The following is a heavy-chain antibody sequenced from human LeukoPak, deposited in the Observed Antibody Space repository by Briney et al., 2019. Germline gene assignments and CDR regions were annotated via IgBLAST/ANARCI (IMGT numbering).Heavy chain of an antibody. CDR1: GYIFTNYY. V-gene: IGHV1-46*01. CDR2: INPSGGST. J-gene: IGHJ4*02. CDR3: ARDWEYWGLDY. D-gene: IGHD2-8*02. Sequence: ASVKVSCKAPGYIFTNYYMHWVRQAPGQGLEWMGIINPSGGSTSYAQKFQGRVTVTRDTSTSTVFMELSSLRSEDTAVYYCARDWEYWGLDYWGQGTLVTVSS.